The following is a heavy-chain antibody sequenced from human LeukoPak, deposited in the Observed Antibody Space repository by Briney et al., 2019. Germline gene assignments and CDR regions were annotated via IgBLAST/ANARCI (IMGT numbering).Heavy chain of an antibody. D-gene: IGHD5-18*01. J-gene: IGHJ4*02. CDR3: ARATPIYSYGMGLDY. CDR2: IYYSGST. CDR1: GGSISSGSYY. Sequence: SETLSLTCTVSGGSISSGSYYWGWIRQPPGKGLEWIGSIYYSGSTYYNPSLKSRVTISVDTSKNQFSLKLSSVTAADTAVYYCARATPIYSYGMGLDYWGQGTLVTVSS. V-gene: IGHV4-39*07.